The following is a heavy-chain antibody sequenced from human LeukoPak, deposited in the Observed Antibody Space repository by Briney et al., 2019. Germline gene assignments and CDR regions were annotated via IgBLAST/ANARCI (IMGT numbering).Heavy chain of an antibody. V-gene: IGHV3-23*01. Sequence: GGSPRLIRLTGGVTFRNCAMSWVRQAPWKGLEWVSGITISGRTAYYADSVKGRFTMSTDRFKNTLYLHMNSLRAEDTAVYYSAKRSRDTNVCLYDYDDWGQGSLVSASS. CDR2: ITISGRTA. CDR1: GVTFRNCA. D-gene: IGHD2-8*01. J-gene: IGHJ4*02. CDR3: AKRSRDTNVCLYDYDD.